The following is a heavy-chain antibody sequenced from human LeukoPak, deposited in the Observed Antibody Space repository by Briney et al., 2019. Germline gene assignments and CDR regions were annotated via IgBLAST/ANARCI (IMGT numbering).Heavy chain of an antibody. CDR2: IRYNENNK. CDR3: AKDKETY. J-gene: IGHJ4*02. V-gene: IGHV3-30*02. Sequence: GGSLRLSCAASGFTFSDFGMHWVRQAPGKGLEWVAFIRYNENNKYYADSVKGRFTISRDNSKNTLYLQMNSLRAEDTALYYCAKDKETYWGQGTLVTVSS. CDR1: GFTFSDFG.